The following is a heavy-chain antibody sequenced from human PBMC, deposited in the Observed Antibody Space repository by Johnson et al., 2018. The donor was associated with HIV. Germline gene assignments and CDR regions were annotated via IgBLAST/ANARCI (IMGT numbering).Heavy chain of an antibody. CDR1: GFTFSDYY. Sequence: QVQLVESGGGLVKPGGSLRLSCAASGFTFSDYYMSWIRQAPGKGLEWVSYISSSGSTIYYADSVTGRFTISRDNSKNTLYLQMNSLRAEDTAVYYCAKAVAARPQGNDGAFDIWGQGTMVTVSS. CDR3: AKAVAARPQGNDGAFDI. J-gene: IGHJ3*02. CDR2: ISSSGSTI. V-gene: IGHV3-11*04. D-gene: IGHD6-6*01.